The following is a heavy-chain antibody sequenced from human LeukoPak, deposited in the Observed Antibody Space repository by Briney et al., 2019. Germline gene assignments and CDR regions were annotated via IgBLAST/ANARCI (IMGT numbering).Heavy chain of an antibody. CDR3: ATSQLRFLEWLPPYYYYGMDV. CDR1: GYTPTELS. V-gene: IGHV1-24*01. Sequence: ASVKVSCKVSGYTPTELSMHWVRQAPGKGLEWMGGFDPEDGETIYAQKFQGRVTMTEDTSTDTAYVELSSLRSEDTAVYYCATSQLRFLEWLPPYYYYGMDVWGQGTTVTVSS. D-gene: IGHD3-3*01. J-gene: IGHJ6*02. CDR2: FDPEDGET.